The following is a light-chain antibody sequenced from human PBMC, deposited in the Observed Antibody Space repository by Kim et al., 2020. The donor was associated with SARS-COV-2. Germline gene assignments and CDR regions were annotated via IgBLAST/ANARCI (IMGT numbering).Light chain of an antibody. J-gene: IGKJ2*01. CDR3: QQYGTSST. CDR2: DVS. V-gene: IGKV3-20*01. CDR1: QSVSSRY. Sequence: EIVLMQSPGTLSLSPGERATLSCRASQSVSSRYLAWYQQKPGRAPRLLIYDVSSRAAGVPDRFSGGGSGTDFTLTISRLEPEDFAVYYCQQYGTSSTFGQGTKLEI.